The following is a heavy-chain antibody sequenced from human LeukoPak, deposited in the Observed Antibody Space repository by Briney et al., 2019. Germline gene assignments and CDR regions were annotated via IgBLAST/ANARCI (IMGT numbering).Heavy chain of an antibody. CDR1: GYTFTDYY. J-gene: IGHJ4*02. V-gene: IGHV1-2*02. D-gene: IGHD3-3*01. Sequence: GASVKVSCKASGYTFTDYYMYWVRQAPGQGLEWMGWINSNSGDTNYAQKFQGRVTMTRDTSISTADMELSRLRSDDTAVYYCAKVGAGYYSPYDDWGQGTLVTVSS. CDR2: INSNSGDT. CDR3: AKVGAGYYSPYDD.